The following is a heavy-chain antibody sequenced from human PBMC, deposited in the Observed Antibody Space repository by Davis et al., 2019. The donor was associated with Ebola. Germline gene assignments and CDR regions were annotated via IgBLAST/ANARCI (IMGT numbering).Heavy chain of an antibody. CDR3: AKDLDGYISALFDY. V-gene: IGHV3-23*01. CDR1: GFTFSSYA. D-gene: IGHD5-24*01. CDR2: ISGSGGNT. J-gene: IGHJ4*02. Sequence: GESLKIPCAASGFTFSSYAMSWVRQAPGKGLEWVSAISGSGGNTYYADSVKGRFTISRDNSKNTLYLQMNSLRAEDTAVYYCAKDLDGYISALFDYWGQGTLVTVSS.